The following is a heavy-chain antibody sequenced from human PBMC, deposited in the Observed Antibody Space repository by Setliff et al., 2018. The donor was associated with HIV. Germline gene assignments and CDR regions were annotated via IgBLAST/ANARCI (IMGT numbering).Heavy chain of an antibody. J-gene: IGHJ3*01. V-gene: IGHV5-51*01. CDR1: QYAFATYW. CDR2: IYPDDSNI. Sequence: GESLKISCKGSQYAFATYWIGWVRQVSGKGLEWMAIIYPDDSNIKYKPSFQRQVTISVDKSINTAYLHWNSLETSDTAMYFCVRRDGRRMNAFDFWGQGTMVTVSS. CDR3: VRRDGRRMNAFDF. D-gene: IGHD4-17*01.